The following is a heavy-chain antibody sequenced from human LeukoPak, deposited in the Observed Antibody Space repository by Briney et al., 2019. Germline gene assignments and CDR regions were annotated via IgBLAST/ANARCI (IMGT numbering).Heavy chain of an antibody. CDR1: GGSISGYH. V-gene: IGHV4-59*01. Sequence: SETLSLTCNVSGGSISGYHWSWIRQPPGKGLEWLGYIYYSGSSNYNPSLKSRVTISADTSKNQFSLKLSSVTAADTAVYYCARVLYYYDSSGFNPPDAFDIWGQGTMVTVSS. J-gene: IGHJ3*02. D-gene: IGHD3-22*01. CDR2: IYYSGSS. CDR3: ARVLYYYDSSGFNPPDAFDI.